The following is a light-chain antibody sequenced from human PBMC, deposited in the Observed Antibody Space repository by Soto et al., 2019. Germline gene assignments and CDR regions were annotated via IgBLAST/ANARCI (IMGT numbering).Light chain of an antibody. J-gene: IGKJ1*01. Sequence: IQLTQSPSSLSASVGDRVTITCRASQGISSYLAWYQQKPGKATKLLIYAASTLQSGVPSRFSGSGSGTDFTLTISSLQPEDFATYYCQQLGTFGQGTKVEIK. CDR1: QGISSY. CDR3: QQLGT. V-gene: IGKV1-9*01. CDR2: AAS.